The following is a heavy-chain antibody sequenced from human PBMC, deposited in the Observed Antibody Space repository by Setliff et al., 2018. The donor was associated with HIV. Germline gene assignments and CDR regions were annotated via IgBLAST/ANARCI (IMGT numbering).Heavy chain of an antibody. CDR2: SNTNTGNP. V-gene: IGHV7-4-1*02. J-gene: IGHJ5*02. Sequence: GASVKVSCKASGYTFTNYDINWVRQAPGQGLEWMGWSNTNTGNPTYAQGFTGRFVFSLDTSVSTAYLQISSLTAEDTAVYYCARDLGRLVRGVGCWFDAWGQGTLVTVSS. CDR1: GYTFTNYD. CDR3: ARDLGRLVRGVGCWFDA. D-gene: IGHD3-10*01.